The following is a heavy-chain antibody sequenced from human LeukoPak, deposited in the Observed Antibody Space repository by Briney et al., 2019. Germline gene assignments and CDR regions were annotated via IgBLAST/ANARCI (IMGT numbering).Heavy chain of an antibody. J-gene: IGHJ4*02. D-gene: IGHD5-18*01. Sequence: GASVKVSCKGSGYTFTSYGISWVRQAPGQGLEWMGWISAYKGNTNYAQQFQGRVTMTTDTSTSTAYMELRSLRSDDTAVYYCARGYSYGYYYFDYWGQGTLVTVSS. CDR2: ISAYKGNT. CDR1: GYTFTSYG. V-gene: IGHV1-18*01. CDR3: ARGYSYGYYYFDY.